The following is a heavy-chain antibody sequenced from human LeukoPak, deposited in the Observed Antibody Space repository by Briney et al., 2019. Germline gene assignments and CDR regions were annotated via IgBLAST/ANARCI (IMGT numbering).Heavy chain of an antibody. CDR1: GGSFSGYY. V-gene: IGHV4-34*01. Sequence: PSETLSLTCAVYGGSFSGYYWSWIRQPPGKGLEWIGEINHSGSTNYNPSLKSRVTISVDTSKNQFSLKLSSVTAADTAVYYCARTGAEYYFDYWGRGTLVTVSS. D-gene: IGHD1-26*01. CDR3: ARTGAEYYFDY. J-gene: IGHJ4*02. CDR2: INHSGST.